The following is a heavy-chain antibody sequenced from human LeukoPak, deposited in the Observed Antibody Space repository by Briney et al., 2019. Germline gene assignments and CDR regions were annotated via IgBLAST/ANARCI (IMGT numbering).Heavy chain of an antibody. J-gene: IGHJ4*02. CDR2: IYSGGST. CDR3: TRDVGGFHCSSTSCYSSLDY. CDR1: GFAASSNY. V-gene: IGHV3-53*01. Sequence: GGSLRLSCAASGFAASSNYMSWVRQAPGKGLEWVSVIYSGGSTYYADSVKGRFTISRDNSKNTLYLQMNSLRAEDTAVYYCTRDVGGFHCSSTSCYSSLDYWGQGTLVTVSS. D-gene: IGHD2-2*01.